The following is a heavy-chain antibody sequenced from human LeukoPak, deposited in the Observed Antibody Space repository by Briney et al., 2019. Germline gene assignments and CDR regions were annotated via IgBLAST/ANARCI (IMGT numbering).Heavy chain of an antibody. CDR2: ISGSGGST. CDR3: AKDNWAAAASTLFDY. J-gene: IGHJ4*02. D-gene: IGHD6-13*01. Sequence: PGGSLILSCAASGFTFSRYAMSWVRQAPGKGLEWVSAISGSGGSTYYADSVKGRFTISRDNSKNTLYLQMNSLRAEDTAVYYCAKDNWAAAASTLFDYWGQGTLVTVSS. CDR1: GFTFSRYA. V-gene: IGHV3-23*01.